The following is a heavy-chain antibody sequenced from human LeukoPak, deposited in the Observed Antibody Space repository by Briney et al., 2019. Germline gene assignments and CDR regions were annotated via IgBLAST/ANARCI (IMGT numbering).Heavy chain of an antibody. Sequence: GSSVKVSCKASRDTFRNYAINWVRQAPGQGLEWMGGIVPIFGTPNYAQKLQGRVAITTDDSASTAYMELSGLRSEDTATYYCARGSRSSGLLYYFDLWGQGTLVTVSS. V-gene: IGHV1-69*05. CDR1: RDTFRNYA. J-gene: IGHJ4*02. CDR3: ARGSRSSGLLYYFDL. CDR2: IVPIFGTP. D-gene: IGHD3-10*01.